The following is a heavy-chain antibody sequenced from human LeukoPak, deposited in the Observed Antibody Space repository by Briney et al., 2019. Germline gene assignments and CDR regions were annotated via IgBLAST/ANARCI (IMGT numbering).Heavy chain of an antibody. D-gene: IGHD3-22*01. J-gene: IGHJ3*02. CDR3: ARLLLGAFDI. CDR2: IYTSGST. V-gene: IGHV4-61*02. Sequence: SETLSLTCTVSGGSISSGSYYWSWIRQPAGKGLEWIGRIYTSGSTNYNPSLKSRVTISVDTSKHQFSLKLSSVTAADTAVYYCARLLLGAFDIWGQGTMVTVSS. CDR1: GGSISSGSYY.